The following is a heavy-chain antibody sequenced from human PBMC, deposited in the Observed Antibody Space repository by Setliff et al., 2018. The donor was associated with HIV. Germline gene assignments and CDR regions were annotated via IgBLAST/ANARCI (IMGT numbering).Heavy chain of an antibody. CDR1: GFTFSDHY. J-gene: IGHJ4*02. CDR3: ARVDNNRGGAVDY. Sequence: GGSLRLSCAASGFTFSDHYMSWIRQAPGKGLEWVSSISGTATTIYSADSVKGRFTISRDNAKNSLFLQMNSLRAEDTAVYYCARVDNNRGGAVDYWGQGTLVTVSS. V-gene: IGHV3-11*01. CDR2: ISGTATTI. D-gene: IGHD3-16*01.